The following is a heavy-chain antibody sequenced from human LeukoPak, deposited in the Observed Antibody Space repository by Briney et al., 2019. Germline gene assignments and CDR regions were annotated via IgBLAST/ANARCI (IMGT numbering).Heavy chain of an antibody. CDR1: GFTFSSYW. V-gene: IGHV3-74*01. D-gene: IGHD7-27*01. CDR2: INSDGSST. Sequence: GGSLRLSCAASGFTFSSYWMHWVRQAPGKGLVWVSRINSDGSSTSYADSVKGRFTISRDNAKNTLYLQMNSLRAEDTAVYYCAPNGGLEPYYFDYWGQGTLVTVSS. CDR3: APNGGLEPYYFDY. J-gene: IGHJ4*02.